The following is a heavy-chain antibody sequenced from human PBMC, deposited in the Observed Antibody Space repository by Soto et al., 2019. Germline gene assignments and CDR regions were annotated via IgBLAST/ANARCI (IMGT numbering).Heavy chain of an antibody. CDR3: TRQVDIVVVPAAFDY. J-gene: IGHJ4*02. CDR1: GLTFSGSA. D-gene: IGHD2-2*03. Sequence: PGGSLRLSCAASGLTFSGSAMHWVRQASGKGLGWVGRSKSKANSYATAYAASVKGRFTISRDDSKNTAYLQMNSLKTEDTAVYYCTRQVDIVVVPAAFDYWGQGTLVTVS. CDR2: SKSKANSYAT. V-gene: IGHV3-73*01.